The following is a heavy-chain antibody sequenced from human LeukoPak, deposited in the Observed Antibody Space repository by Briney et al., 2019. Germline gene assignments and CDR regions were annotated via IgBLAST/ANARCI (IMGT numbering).Heavy chain of an antibody. CDR2: IYYSGST. V-gene: IGHV4-59*12. CDR1: GGSISSYY. Sequence: PSETLSLTCTVSGGSISSYYWSWIRQPPGKGLEWIGYIYYSGSTNYNPSLKSRVTISVDTSKNQFSLKLSSVTAADTAVYYCARDYRGLYYDSSGYYYFQHWGQGTLVTVSS. J-gene: IGHJ1*01. D-gene: IGHD3-22*01. CDR3: ARDYRGLYYDSSGYYYFQH.